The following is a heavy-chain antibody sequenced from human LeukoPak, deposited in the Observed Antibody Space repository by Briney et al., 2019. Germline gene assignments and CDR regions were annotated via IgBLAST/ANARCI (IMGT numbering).Heavy chain of an antibody. D-gene: IGHD2-2*01. Sequence: GRSLRLSCAASGFTFSSYGMHWVRQAPGKGLEWVAVIWHDGSNKYYADSVKGRFTISRVNSKNTLYLQMNSLRAEDTAVYYCAKDGGCSSTTCYSPYYFDYWGQGTLVAVSS. CDR2: IWHDGSNK. J-gene: IGHJ4*02. CDR3: AKDGGCSSTTCYSPYYFDY. V-gene: IGHV3-33*06. CDR1: GFTFSSYG.